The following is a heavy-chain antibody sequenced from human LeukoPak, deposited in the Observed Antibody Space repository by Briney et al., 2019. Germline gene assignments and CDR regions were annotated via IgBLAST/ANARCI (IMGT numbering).Heavy chain of an antibody. CDR1: GGSVSRGSYF. V-gene: IGHV4-61*01. CDR3: ARDVRTINVLTGYYRPYYFDY. D-gene: IGHD3-9*01. J-gene: IGHJ4*02. CDR2: IYDSGST. Sequence: SETLSLTCTVSGGSVSRGSYFWSWIRQPPGKGLEWIGNIYDSGSTNYNPSLKSRVTISVDTSKNQFSLKLSSVTAADTAVYYCARDVRTINVLTGYYRPYYFDYWGQGTLVTVSS.